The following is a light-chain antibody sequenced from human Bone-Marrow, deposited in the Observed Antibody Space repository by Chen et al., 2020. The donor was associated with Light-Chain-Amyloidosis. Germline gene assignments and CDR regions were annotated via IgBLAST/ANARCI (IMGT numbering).Light chain of an antibody. CDR3: QVWDRSSDRPV. Sequence: SYVLTQPSSVSVAPGQTATIACGGTNIGSTSVHWYQQTPGQAPLLVVYDDSDRPSGIPARLSGSNSGNTATLTISRGEAGDEADYYCQVWDRSSDRPVFGGGTKLTVL. CDR2: DDS. CDR1: NIGSTS. J-gene: IGLJ3*02. V-gene: IGLV3-21*02.